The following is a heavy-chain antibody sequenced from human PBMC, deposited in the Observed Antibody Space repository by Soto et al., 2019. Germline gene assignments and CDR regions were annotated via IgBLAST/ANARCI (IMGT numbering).Heavy chain of an antibody. V-gene: IGHV4-30-4*01. CDR2: ISYSGST. CDR3: ATMGTPATGLYHFDY. CDR1: GGSISSGNYY. D-gene: IGHD1-7*01. Sequence: QVQLQESGPGLVKPSQTLSLTCTVSGGSISSGNYYWSWIRQPPGKGLEWIGFISYSGSTYYNASLKSRFTISGDTSKNQFSLNLSFVTAADPAVYYCATMGTPATGLYHFDYWGQGTLVTVSS. J-gene: IGHJ4*02.